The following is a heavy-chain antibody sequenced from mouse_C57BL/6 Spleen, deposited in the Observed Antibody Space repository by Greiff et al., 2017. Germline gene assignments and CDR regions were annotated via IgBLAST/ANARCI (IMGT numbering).Heavy chain of an antibody. D-gene: IGHD2-4*01. J-gene: IGHJ3*01. CDR3: ARDRVYYDYDWFAY. Sequence: DVMLVESGGGLVKPGGSLKLSCAASGFTFSSYAMSWVRQTPEKRLEWVATISDGGSYTYYPDNVKGRFTISRDNAKNNLYLQMSHLKSEDTARYYCARDRVYYDYDWFAYWGQGTLVTVSA. CDR1: GFTFSSYA. CDR2: ISDGGSYT. V-gene: IGHV5-4*01.